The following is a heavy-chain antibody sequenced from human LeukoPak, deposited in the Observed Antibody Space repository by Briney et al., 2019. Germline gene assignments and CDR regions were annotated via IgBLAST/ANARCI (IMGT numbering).Heavy chain of an antibody. CDR1: GYIFTAYY. CDR2: INPNSGGT. D-gene: IGHD3-22*01. J-gene: IGHJ4*02. CDR3: ARYYYYDSSGYYYDY. Sequence: ASVKVSCKTSGYIFTAYYMHWARQAPGQGLEWMGWINPNSGGTNYAQKLQGRVTMTTDTSTSTAYMELSSLRSEDTAVYYCARYYYYDSSGYYYDYWGQGTLVTVSS. V-gene: IGHV1-2*02.